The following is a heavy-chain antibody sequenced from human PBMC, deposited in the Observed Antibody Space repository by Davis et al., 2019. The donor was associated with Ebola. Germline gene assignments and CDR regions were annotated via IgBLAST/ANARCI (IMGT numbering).Heavy chain of an antibody. D-gene: IGHD6-19*01. V-gene: IGHV3-23*01. CDR3: ARENGSGWHQGWFDP. Sequence: GESLKISCAASGFTVSSNYMSWVRQAPGKGLEWVSAISGSGGSTYYADSVKGRFTISRDNSKNTLYLQMNSLRAEDTAVYYCARENGSGWHQGWFDPWGQGTLVTVSS. CDR2: ISGSGGST. J-gene: IGHJ5*02. CDR1: GFTVSSNY.